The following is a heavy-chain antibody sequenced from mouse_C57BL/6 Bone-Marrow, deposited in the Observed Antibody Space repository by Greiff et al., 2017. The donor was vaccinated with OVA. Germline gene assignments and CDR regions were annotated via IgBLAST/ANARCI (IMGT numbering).Heavy chain of an antibody. CDR1: GFSLTSYG. CDR3: ARNYYGRRDYYAMDD. CDR2: IWSGGST. J-gene: IGHJ4*01. V-gene: IGHV2-2*01. D-gene: IGHD1-1*01. Sequence: VKLMESGPGLVQPSQSLSITCTVSGFSLTSYGVHWVRQSPGKGLEWLGVIWSGGSTNYNAAFISRLSISKDNSKSQVFFKMNSLQADDTAIYYCARNYYGRRDYYAMDDWGQGTSVTVSS.